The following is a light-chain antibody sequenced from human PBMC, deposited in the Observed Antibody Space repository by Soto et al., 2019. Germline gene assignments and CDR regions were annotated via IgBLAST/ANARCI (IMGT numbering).Light chain of an antibody. CDR2: VAS. J-gene: IGKJ5*01. V-gene: IGKV3-15*01. CDR3: QQYNNWPIT. Sequence: EIVMTQSPATLSVSPGERVTLSCRASQSVTNNLAWYQQKPGQAPRLLIYVASTRAPGIPARFSGSGSGTEFTLTISILQSEDFAVYYCQQYNNWPITFGRGTRLDIK. CDR1: QSVTNN.